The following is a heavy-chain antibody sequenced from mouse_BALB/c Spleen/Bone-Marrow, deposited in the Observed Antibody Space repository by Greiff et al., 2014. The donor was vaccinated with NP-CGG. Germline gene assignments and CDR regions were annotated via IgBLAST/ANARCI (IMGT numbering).Heavy chain of an antibody. CDR3: ARRERTGMNY. V-gene: IGHV1-74*01. J-gene: IGHJ2*01. Sequence: QVQLQQSGAELVRPGASVKLSCKASGYSFTSYWMNWVKQRPGQGLEWIGMIHPSDSDTRLNQKFKDKATLTVDKSSSTAYMQLSSPTSEDSAVYYGARRERTGMNYWGQGTTLTVSS. CDR2: IHPSDSDT. CDR1: GYSFTSYW. D-gene: IGHD4-1*01.